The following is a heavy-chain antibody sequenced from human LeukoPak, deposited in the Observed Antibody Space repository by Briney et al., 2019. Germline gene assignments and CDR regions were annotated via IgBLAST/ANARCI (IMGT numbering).Heavy chain of an antibody. Sequence: ASVKVSCKASGYTFTSHDINWVRQATGQGLEWMGWMNPNSGNTGYAQKFQGRVTMTRNTSISTAYMELSSLRSEDTAVYYCARGTSELLLYYYYYYYGMDVWGQGTTVTVSS. CDR2: MNPNSGNT. CDR1: GYTFTSHD. V-gene: IGHV1-8*01. D-gene: IGHD2-15*01. CDR3: ARGTSELLLYYYYYYYGMDV. J-gene: IGHJ6*02.